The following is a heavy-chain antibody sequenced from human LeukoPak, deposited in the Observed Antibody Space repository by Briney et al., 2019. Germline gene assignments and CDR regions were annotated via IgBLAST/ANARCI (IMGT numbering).Heavy chain of an antibody. J-gene: IGHJ4*02. V-gene: IGHV3-23*01. CDR3: AKGATIFPATDVRF. CDR1: GFTFATND. D-gene: IGHD3-3*01. Sequence: GGSLRLSCVASGFTFATNDMSWVRQAPGKGLEWISVISGTTGDAYYADSVKGRFTISRDNSKNTLYLQMSSLRAEDTAVYYCAKGATIFPATDVRFWGQGTLVTVSS. CDR2: ISGTTGDA.